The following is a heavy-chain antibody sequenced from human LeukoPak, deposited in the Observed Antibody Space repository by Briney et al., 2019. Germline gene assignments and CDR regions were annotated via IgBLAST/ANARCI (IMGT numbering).Heavy chain of an antibody. CDR2: IYYRGST. CDR1: GGSISSSSYY. V-gene: IGHV4-39*01. J-gene: IGHJ4*02. D-gene: IGHD2-2*03. CDR3: ARHLVGYCSSTSCPQLGY. Sequence: PSETLSLTCTVSGGSISSSSYYWGWIRQPPGQGLEWIGSIYYRGSTYYNPSLKSRVTISVDTSKNQFSLKLSSVTAADTAVYYCARHLVGYCSSTSCPQLGYWGQGTLVTVSS.